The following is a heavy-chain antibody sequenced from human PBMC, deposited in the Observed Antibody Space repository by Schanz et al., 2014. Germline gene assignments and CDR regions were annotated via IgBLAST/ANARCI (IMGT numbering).Heavy chain of an antibody. CDR1: GFMFSSYG. CDR3: ARGGSGSHYRLDY. Sequence: EVQLLESGGGLVEPGGSLRLSCAASGFMFSSYGMHWVRQIPGKGLEWVSAISASGGTTYYADSVKGRFTISRDNSKNTLYLQMNSLRAEDTGLYFCARGGSGSHYRLDYWGQGTLVTVSS. J-gene: IGHJ4*02. V-gene: IGHV3-23*01. CDR2: ISASGGTT. D-gene: IGHD1-26*01.